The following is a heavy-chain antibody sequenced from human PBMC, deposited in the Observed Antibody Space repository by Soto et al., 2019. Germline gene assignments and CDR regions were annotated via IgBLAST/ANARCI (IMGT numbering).Heavy chain of an antibody. CDR3: ARALLRENWFDP. J-gene: IGHJ5*02. D-gene: IGHD3-3*01. CDR1: GGSISSGGYY. CDR2: IYYSGST. V-gene: IGHV4-31*03. Sequence: SETLSLTCTVSGGSISSGGYYWSWIRQHPGKGLEWIGYIYYSGSTYYNPSLKSRVTISVDTSKNQFSLKLSSVTAADTAVYYWARALLRENWFDPWGQGTLVTVSS.